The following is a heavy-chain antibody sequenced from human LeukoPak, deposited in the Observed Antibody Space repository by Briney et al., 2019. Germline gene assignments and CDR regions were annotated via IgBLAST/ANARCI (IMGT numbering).Heavy chain of an antibody. D-gene: IGHD3-16*01. Sequence: GGSLRLSCAASGFTFSSYSMNWVRQAPGKGLEWVSYISSSSSTIYYADSVKGRFTISRDNSKNTLYLQMNSLRAEDTAVYYCARVPYDYYYYYGMDVWGQGTTVTVSS. V-gene: IGHV3-48*01. CDR1: GFTFSSYS. J-gene: IGHJ6*02. CDR3: ARVPYDYYYYYGMDV. CDR2: ISSSSSTI.